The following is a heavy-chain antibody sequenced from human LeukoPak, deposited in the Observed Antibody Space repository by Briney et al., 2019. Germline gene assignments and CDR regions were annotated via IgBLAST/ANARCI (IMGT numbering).Heavy chain of an antibody. V-gene: IGHV1-2*02. CDR3: ARYHTMVRGLSD. CDR1: GYTFTGNY. J-gene: IGHJ4*02. Sequence: ASVKVSCKASGYTFTGNYMHWARQAPGQGLEWMGWINPNSGGTNYAQKFQGRVTMTRDTSISTAYMELSRLRSDDTAVYYCARYHTMVRGLSDWGQGTLVTVSS. D-gene: IGHD3-10*01. CDR2: INPNSGGT.